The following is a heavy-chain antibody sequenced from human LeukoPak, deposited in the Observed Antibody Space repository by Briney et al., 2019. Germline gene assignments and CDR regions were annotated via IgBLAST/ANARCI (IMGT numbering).Heavy chain of an antibody. CDR2: INPSGGNT. CDR1: GYTFTSYY. J-gene: IGHJ4*02. Sequence: GASVKVSCKASGYTFTSYYMNWVRQAPGQGLEWMGIINPSGGNTGYAQKFQGRVTMTRDTSISTAYMELSSLTSEDTAVYYCATELRWKDHWGQGTLVTVSS. D-gene: IGHD4-23*01. CDR3: ATELRWKDH. V-gene: IGHV1-46*01.